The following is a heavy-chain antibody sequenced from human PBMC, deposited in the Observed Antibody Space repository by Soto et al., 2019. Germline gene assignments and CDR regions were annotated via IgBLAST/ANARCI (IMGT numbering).Heavy chain of an antibody. CDR1: GFTFSTYG. CDR3: VKAEVAGRWGAFDS. Sequence: QVQLVESGGGVVQPGRSLRLSCAASGFTFSTYGMHWVRQAPGKGLEWVAGIWYDGSNEYYADSVKGRFTISRDNPKKTLDLQMNSLSAEETAVYYCVKAEVAGRWGAFDSWGQGTMVTVSS. CDR2: IWYDGSNE. J-gene: IGHJ3*02. V-gene: IGHV3-33*06. D-gene: IGHD6-19*01.